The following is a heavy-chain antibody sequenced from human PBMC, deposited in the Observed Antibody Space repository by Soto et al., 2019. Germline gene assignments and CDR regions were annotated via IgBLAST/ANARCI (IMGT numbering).Heavy chain of an antibody. J-gene: IGHJ4*02. CDR3: ARFEGMYDISGYYLSFFDY. CDR2: IYYSGST. D-gene: IGHD3-22*01. CDR1: GGSISSCY. Sequence: SQTLSVTVSVSGGSISSCYWSWIRQPPGKGLEWIEYIYYSGSTNYNPALKSRVTISVDTSKNQFSLKLSSVTAADTAVYYCARFEGMYDISGYYLSFFDYWGQGTLVTVS. V-gene: IGHV4-59*01.